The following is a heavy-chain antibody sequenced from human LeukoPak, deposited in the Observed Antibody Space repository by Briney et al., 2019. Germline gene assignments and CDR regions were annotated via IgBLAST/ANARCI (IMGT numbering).Heavy chain of an antibody. V-gene: IGHV3-23*01. Sequence: GGSLRLSCAASGFAFNYYALSWVRQAPGKGLQWVSAISGSGSSTYHADSVQGRFTTSRDNSKNTLYLHMVSLRAEDTAIYYCAKQRRALVVPSTLDYWGQGTLVTVSS. J-gene: IGHJ4*02. CDR3: AKQRRALVVPSTLDY. CDR1: GFAFNYYA. D-gene: IGHD2-2*01. CDR2: ISGSGSST.